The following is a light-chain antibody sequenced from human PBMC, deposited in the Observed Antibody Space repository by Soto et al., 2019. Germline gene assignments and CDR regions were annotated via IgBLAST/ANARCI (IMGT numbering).Light chain of an antibody. V-gene: IGKV1-17*01. CDR3: LHHYNYPLT. CDR1: QGIGND. CDR2: LAS. Sequence: DIQMTQFPSSLSASVGDRVTITCRTSQGIGNDLGWYQHKPGKAPKRLIFLASTLDSGVPSGFSGGGFGTAFTLTISSLQPEDSATYYCLHHYNYPLTLGGGTKVEIK. J-gene: IGKJ4*01.